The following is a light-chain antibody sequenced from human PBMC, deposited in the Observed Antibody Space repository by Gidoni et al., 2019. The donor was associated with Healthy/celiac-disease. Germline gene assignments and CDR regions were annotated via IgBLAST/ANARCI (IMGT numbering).Light chain of an antibody. Sequence: QLTQSPSSLSASVGDRVTITCRARQGIIKYLAWYQQKPGKVPKPLIYAASTLQSGVPSRFGGSGSGTDFTLTISSLQPEYVATYYCQKYNSAPLTFGGGTKVEIK. CDR3: QKYNSAPLT. V-gene: IGKV1-27*01. CDR2: AAS. J-gene: IGKJ4*01. CDR1: QGIIKY.